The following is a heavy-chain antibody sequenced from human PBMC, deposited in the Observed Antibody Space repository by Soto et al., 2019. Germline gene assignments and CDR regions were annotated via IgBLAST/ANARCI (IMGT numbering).Heavy chain of an antibody. CDR1: CGSISSGSYY. D-gene: IGHD3-3*01. CDR3: ARDGKNYDFWSGSYYYYGMDV. J-gene: IGHJ6*02. CDR2: IYYSGST. V-gene: IGHV4-61*01. Sequence: SETLSLTCTVSCGSISSGSYYWSLIRQPPGRGLEWIGYIYYSGSTNYNPSLKSRVTISVDTSKNQFSLKLSSVTAADTAVYYCARDGKNYDFWSGSYYYYGMDVWGQGTTVTVSS.